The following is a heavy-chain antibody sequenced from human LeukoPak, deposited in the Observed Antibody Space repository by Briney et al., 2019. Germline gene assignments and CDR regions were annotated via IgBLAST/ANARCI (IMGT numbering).Heavy chain of an antibody. V-gene: IGHV3-43*01. CDR2: ISRDGGST. Sequence: GGSLRLSCAASGFTFDDYTMHWVRQAPGKGLEWVSLISRDGGSTYYADSVKGRFTISRDNSKNSLYLQMNSLRTEDTALYYCAKTRTIRAAAVHFDYWGQGTLVTVSS. J-gene: IGHJ4*02. D-gene: IGHD6-13*01. CDR3: AKTRTIRAAAVHFDY. CDR1: GFTFDDYT.